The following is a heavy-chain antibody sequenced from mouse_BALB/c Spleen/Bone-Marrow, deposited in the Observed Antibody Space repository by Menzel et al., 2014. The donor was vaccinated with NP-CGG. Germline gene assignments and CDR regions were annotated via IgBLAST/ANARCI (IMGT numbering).Heavy chain of an antibody. V-gene: IGHV1-4*02. Sequence: VKLVESGAELARPGASVKMSCKASGYTFTSYTIQWVKQRPGQGLEWIGYINPSSGYTDYNQKFKDKTTLTGDKSSNTAYMQLTSVTSEDSAVYSCAREARTGAWFTYWGQGTLVTVSA. J-gene: IGHJ3*01. D-gene: IGHD4-1*01. CDR3: AREARTGAWFTY. CDR2: INPSSGYT. CDR1: GYTFTSYT.